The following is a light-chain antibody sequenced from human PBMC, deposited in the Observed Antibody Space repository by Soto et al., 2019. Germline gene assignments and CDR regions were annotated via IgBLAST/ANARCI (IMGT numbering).Light chain of an antibody. CDR1: SRDVGGHKY. CDR3: FSYTYSGARV. CDR2: DVN. J-gene: IGLJ2*01. V-gene: IGLV2-14*01. Sequence: QSVLTQPASVSGSPGQSIPLSCPGASRDVGGHKYVSWYPQNPGQAPKLVIYDVNNRPSGVSHRFSGSKSGSTASLTISGLQAEDEADYYCFSYTYSGARVVGGGTKLTVL.